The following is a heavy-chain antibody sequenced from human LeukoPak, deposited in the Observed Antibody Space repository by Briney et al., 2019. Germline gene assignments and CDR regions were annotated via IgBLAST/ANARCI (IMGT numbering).Heavy chain of an antibody. CDR3: ARDATYGAADI. J-gene: IGHJ3*02. Sequence: GGSLRLSCEASGFIFSTSWMYWVRQAPGKGLEWVADINPDGSVFYYVDSVKGRFTISRDNARNTLYLQMNSLRDEDTAMYYCARDATYGAADIWGQGTVVTVTS. CDR1: GFIFSTSW. CDR2: INPDGSVF. D-gene: IGHD4-17*01. V-gene: IGHV3-7*05.